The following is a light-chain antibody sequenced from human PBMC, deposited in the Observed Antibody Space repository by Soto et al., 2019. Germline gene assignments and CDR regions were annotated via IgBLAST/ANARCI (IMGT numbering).Light chain of an antibody. Sequence: DIRMTQSPSSLSASVGDRVTITCRASQSISSYLNWYQQKPGKAPKLLMYAVSTLQSGVPSRFSGSGSGTDFTLTISGLQSEDFATYFCQQSYDTPSTFGPGTKVDIK. V-gene: IGKV1-39*01. J-gene: IGKJ3*01. CDR1: QSISSY. CDR3: QQSYDTPST. CDR2: AVS.